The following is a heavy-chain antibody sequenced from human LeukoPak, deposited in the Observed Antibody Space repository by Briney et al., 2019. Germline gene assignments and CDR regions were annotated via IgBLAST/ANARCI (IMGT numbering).Heavy chain of an antibody. J-gene: IGHJ6*03. Sequence: GASVKVSCKASGYTFTNYGISWIRQAPGQGLEWMGWISAYHGSTNYAQKLLGRVTMTRDTSTNTAYMDLTSLSSADTAVYYCARAVTIFVNHASGSGAYHYYMDVWGKGTTVTISS. CDR1: GYTFTNYG. CDR2: ISAYHGST. V-gene: IGHV1-18*01. CDR3: ARAVTIFVNHASGSGAYHYYMDV. D-gene: IGHD3-10*01.